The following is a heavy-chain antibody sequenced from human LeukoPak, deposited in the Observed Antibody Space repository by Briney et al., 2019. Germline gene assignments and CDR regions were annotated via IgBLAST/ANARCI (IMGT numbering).Heavy chain of an antibody. J-gene: IGHJ4*02. CDR3: ARVHHPGAAGPWGLDS. CDR1: GASITSGTYY. D-gene: IGHD6-13*01. CDR2: IYAGGST. V-gene: IGHV4-61*02. Sequence: SETLSLTCIVSGASITSGTYYWTWIRQPAGKGLEWIGRIYAGGSTNYNPSLKSRLTMSIDTSKNQFSLKLSSVTAADTAIYYCARVHHPGAAGPWGLDSWGQGILVTVSS.